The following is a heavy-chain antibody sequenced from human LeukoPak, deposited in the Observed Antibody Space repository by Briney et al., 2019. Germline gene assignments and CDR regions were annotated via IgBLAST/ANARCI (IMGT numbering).Heavy chain of an antibody. J-gene: IGHJ4*02. D-gene: IGHD4/OR15-4a*01. Sequence: ASVKVSCKASGYTFTGYAMNWVRQAPGQGLEWMGWINTNTGNPTYAQGFTGRFVFSLDTSVSTAYLQISSLKAEDTAVYYCARDGESGTMGNFDYWGQGTLVTVSS. CDR3: ARDGESGTMGNFDY. CDR2: INTNTGNP. V-gene: IGHV7-4-1*02. CDR1: GYTFTGYA.